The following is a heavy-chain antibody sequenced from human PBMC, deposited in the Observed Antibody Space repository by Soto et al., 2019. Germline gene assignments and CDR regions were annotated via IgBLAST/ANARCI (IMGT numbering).Heavy chain of an antibody. J-gene: IGHJ3*02. V-gene: IGHV1-69*13. Sequence: GASVKVSCKASGGTFSSYAISWVRQAPGQGLEWMGGIIPIFGTANYAQKFQGRVTIIADDSTSTAYMELSSLRSEDTAVYYCARDQGGAARPGSDAFDIWGQGTMVTVSS. CDR3: ARDQGGAARPGSDAFDI. CDR1: GGTFSSYA. CDR2: IIPIFGTA. D-gene: IGHD6-6*01.